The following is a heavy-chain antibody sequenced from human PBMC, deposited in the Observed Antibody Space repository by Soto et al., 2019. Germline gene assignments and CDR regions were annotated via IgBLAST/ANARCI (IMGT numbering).Heavy chain of an antibody. CDR2: IKPEGGEE. V-gene: IGHV3-7*01. Sequence: EVQLVESGGGLVQPGGSLRLSCSASGFTFSNYWMNWVRQAPGKGLEWVANIKPEGGEEYYVDSVKGRFTISRDNANNSLYLQMNNLRDDDTALYYCVRDAHRGGDYDYWGQGALVTVSS. J-gene: IGHJ4*02. CDR1: GFTFSNYW. CDR3: VRDAHRGGDYDY. D-gene: IGHD3-16*01.